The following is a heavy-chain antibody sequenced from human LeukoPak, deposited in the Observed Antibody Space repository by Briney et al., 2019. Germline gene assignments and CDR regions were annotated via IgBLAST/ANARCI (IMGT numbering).Heavy chain of an antibody. CDR1: GFTFSSYG. CDR2: IWYDGSNK. Sequence: GGPLRLSCAASGFTFSSYGMHWVRQAPGKGLEWVAVIWYDGSNKYYADSVKGRFTISRDNSKNTLYLQMNSLRAEDTAVYYCAREIVEMATIHPFDYWGQGTLVTVS. J-gene: IGHJ4*02. D-gene: IGHD5-24*01. V-gene: IGHV3-33*01. CDR3: AREIVEMATIHPFDY.